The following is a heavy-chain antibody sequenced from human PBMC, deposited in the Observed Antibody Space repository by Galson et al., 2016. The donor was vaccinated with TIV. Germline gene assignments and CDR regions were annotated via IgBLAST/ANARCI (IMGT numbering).Heavy chain of an antibody. J-gene: IGHJ4*02. D-gene: IGHD2-8*02. V-gene: IGHV3-7*03. CDR1: EFAFANFW. Sequence: SLRLSCAASEFAFANFWMNWVRQAPGEGLELVAKIKGDGSETDYVDSVKGRFIVSRDNAKNSVFLQMNSLRAEDTAVYYCAKDGYWSFDSWGQGTLVTVSS. CDR2: IKGDGSET. CDR3: AKDGYWSFDS.